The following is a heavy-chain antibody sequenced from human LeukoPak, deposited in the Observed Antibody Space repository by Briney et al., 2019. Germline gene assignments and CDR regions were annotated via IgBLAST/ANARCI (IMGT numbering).Heavy chain of an antibody. J-gene: IGHJ6*02. D-gene: IGHD2-15*01. CDR1: GFTFSSYG. Sequence: GGSLRLSCAASGFTFSSYGMHWVRQAPGKGLEWVAVISYDGSNKYYADSVKGRFTISRDNSKNTLYLQMNSLRAEDTAVYYCAKDDCSGGSCYSDQYYYGMDVWGQGTTVTVSS. CDR2: ISYDGSNK. CDR3: AKDDCSGGSCYSDQYYYGMDV. V-gene: IGHV3-30*18.